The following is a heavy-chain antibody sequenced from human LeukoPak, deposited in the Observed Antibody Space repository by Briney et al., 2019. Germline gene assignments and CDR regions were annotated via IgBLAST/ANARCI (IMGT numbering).Heavy chain of an antibody. V-gene: IGHV3-23*01. CDR1: GLTVSSNY. Sequence: PGGSLRLSCAASGLTVSSNYMSWVRQAPGTGLEWVSGISGSGGDTYYADSVKGRFTISRDNSKNTLNLQMNSLRAEDTALYYCAKDQNYESSGYYGGFDCWGQGTLVTVSS. D-gene: IGHD3-22*01. CDR2: ISGSGGDT. J-gene: IGHJ4*02. CDR3: AKDQNYESSGYYGGFDC.